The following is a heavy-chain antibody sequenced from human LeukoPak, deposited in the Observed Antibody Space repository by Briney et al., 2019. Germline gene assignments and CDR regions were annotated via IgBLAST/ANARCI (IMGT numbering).Heavy chain of an antibody. J-gene: IGHJ4*02. V-gene: IGHV1-46*01. CDR2: INPSGGST. CDR1: GYTFTSYY. Sequence: ASVKVSCKASGYTFTSYYMHWVRQAPGQGLEWMGIINPSGGSTSYAQKFQGRVTMTRDTSTSTVYMELSSLRSEDTAVYYCARDPTSSGYYYVPRGLFDYWGQGTLVTVSS. D-gene: IGHD3-22*01. CDR3: ARDPTSSGYYYVPRGLFDY.